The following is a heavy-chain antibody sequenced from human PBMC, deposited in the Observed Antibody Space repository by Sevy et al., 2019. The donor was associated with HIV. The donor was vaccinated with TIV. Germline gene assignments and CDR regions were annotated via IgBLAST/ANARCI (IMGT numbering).Heavy chain of an antibody. Sequence: GGSLRLSCAASRFTFSNYWMSWVRQAPGKGLEWVANIKQDGSEKYYVDSVKGRFTISRDNAKNSLYLQMNSLRAEDTAVYYCAREGAISFIVGATTGAFDIWGLRTMVTVSS. J-gene: IGHJ3*02. V-gene: IGHV3-7*01. CDR3: AREGAISFIVGATTGAFDI. CDR2: IKQDGSEK. CDR1: RFTFSNYW. D-gene: IGHD1-26*01.